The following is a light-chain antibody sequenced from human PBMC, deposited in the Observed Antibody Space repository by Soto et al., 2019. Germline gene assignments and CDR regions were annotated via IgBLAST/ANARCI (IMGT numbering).Light chain of an antibody. Sequence: VLTQSPATLSLSPGERATLSCRASQSINNYLTWYQQKPVQAPRLLIYDASDRSTGNPARFSCSGYGTDFTLTITILEPEDFAVYYCQQRVHWPPITFGQGTRVEMK. J-gene: IGKJ5*01. CDR3: QQRVHWPPIT. CDR1: QSINNY. V-gene: IGKV3-11*01. CDR2: DAS.